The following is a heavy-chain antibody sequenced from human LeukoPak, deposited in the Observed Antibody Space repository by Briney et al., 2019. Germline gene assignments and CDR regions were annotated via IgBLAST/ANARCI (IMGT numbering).Heavy chain of an antibody. CDR3: AIFRPSYGLGSYGGNFDL. V-gene: IGHV3-7*01. D-gene: IGHD3-10*01. CDR1: GFTFSSYW. Sequence: QTGGSLRLSCAASGFTFSSYWMTWVRQAPGKGLGWVANIKYEGSEQNYVDSVKGRFIISRDNARNSLYLQMDSLRAEDTAVYYCAIFRPSYGLGSYGGNFDLWGRGTLATVSS. CDR2: IKYEGSEQ. J-gene: IGHJ2*01.